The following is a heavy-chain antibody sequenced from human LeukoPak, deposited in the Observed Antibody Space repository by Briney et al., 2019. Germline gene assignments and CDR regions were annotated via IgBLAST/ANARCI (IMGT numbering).Heavy chain of an antibody. CDR3: ARDSAGNDY. J-gene: IGHJ4*02. CDR1: GFILNDYE. V-gene: IGHV3-7*01. Sequence: GGSLRLSCVASGFILNDYEMSWVRQAPGKGLEWVANIKQDGSEKYYVDSVKGRFTISRDNAKNSLYLQMNSLRAEDTAMYYCARDSAGNDYWGQGTLVTVSS. D-gene: IGHD6-13*01. CDR2: IKQDGSEK.